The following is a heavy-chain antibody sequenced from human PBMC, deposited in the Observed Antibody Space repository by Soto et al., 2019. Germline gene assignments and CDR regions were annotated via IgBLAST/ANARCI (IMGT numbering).Heavy chain of an antibody. V-gene: IGHV1-8*01. J-gene: IGHJ6*02. D-gene: IGHD2-15*01. CDR1: GYTFTSYD. CDR3: ARICGGSCFNYYYGMDV. Sequence: GASVKVSCKASGYTFTSYDINWVRQATGQGLEWMGWMNPNSGNTGYAQKFQGRVTMTRNTSISTAYMELSSLRSEDTAVYYRARICGGSCFNYYYGMDVWGQGTTVTVSS. CDR2: MNPNSGNT.